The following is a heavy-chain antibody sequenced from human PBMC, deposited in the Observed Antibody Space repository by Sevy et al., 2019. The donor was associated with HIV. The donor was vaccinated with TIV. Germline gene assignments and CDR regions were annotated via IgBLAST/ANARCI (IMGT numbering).Heavy chain of an antibody. D-gene: IGHD6-13*01. Sequence: GFLRLSCVASGLPFSRLGMHWVRQAPGRGLEWVAIISNDGSDKEYADSVKGRFTISRDNSKDMLYLQMNSLRLEDTAVYYCANSRGKYDGSSWLYYHYAVDVWGQGTTVTVSS. CDR2: ISNDGSDK. CDR1: GLPFSRLG. J-gene: IGHJ6*02. CDR3: ANSRGKYDGSSWLYYHYAVDV. V-gene: IGHV3-30*18.